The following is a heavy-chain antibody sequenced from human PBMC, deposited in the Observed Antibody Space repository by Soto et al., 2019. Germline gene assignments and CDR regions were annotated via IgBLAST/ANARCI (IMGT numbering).Heavy chain of an antibody. Sequence: PGGSLRLSCAASGFTFSSYALSWLRQAPGKGLEWASSISASGGSTYYTDSVKGRFTISRDNSKNTLYLQMNSLRAEDMAVYDWAKEDGAGGNCYHAVDDWGKGTLVTVS. J-gene: IGHJ4*01. CDR1: GFTFSSYA. CDR3: AKEDGAGGNCYHAVDD. V-gene: IGHV3-23*01. CDR2: ISASGGST. D-gene: IGHD2-15*01.